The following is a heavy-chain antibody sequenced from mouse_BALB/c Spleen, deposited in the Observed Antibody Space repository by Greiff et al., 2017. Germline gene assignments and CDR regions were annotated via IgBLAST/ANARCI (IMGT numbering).Heavy chain of an antibody. V-gene: IGHV5-6*01. J-gene: IGHJ4*01. CDR1: GFTFSSYG. Sequence: EVKLVESGGDLVKPGGSLKLSCAASGFTFSSYGMSWVRQTPDKRLEWVATISSGGSYTYYPDSVKGRFTISRDNAKNTLYLQMSSLKSEDTAMYYCARHESGKPYAIDYWGQGTSVTVSS. CDR2: ISSGGSYT. CDR3: ARHESGKPYAIDY. D-gene: IGHD1-3*01.